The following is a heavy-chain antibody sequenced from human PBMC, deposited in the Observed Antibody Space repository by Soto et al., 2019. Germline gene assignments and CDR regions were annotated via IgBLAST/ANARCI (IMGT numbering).Heavy chain of an antibody. CDR2: ISYDGSNK. Sequence: PGGSLRLSCAASGFTFSSYAMHWVRQAPGKGLEWVAVISYDGSNKYYADSVKGRFTISRDNSKNTLYLQMNSLRGEDTAVYYCAKETVEYYFDYWGQGTLVTVSS. J-gene: IGHJ4*02. D-gene: IGHD3-3*01. V-gene: IGHV3-30*04. CDR1: GFTFSSYA. CDR3: AKETVEYYFDY.